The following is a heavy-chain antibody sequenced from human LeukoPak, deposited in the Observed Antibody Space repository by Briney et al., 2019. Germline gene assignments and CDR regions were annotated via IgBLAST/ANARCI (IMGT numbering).Heavy chain of an antibody. CDR3: ARDVVYSSSYHFDY. Sequence: ASVKVSCKASGYTFTSYAISWVRQAPAQGLECMGRISSYNGNKNYAQKLQGRVTMTTDTSPSTPYMELRSLREDDTAVYYCARDVVYSSSYHFDYWGQGTLVTVSS. V-gene: IGHV1-18*01. CDR1: GYTFTSYA. J-gene: IGHJ4*02. CDR2: ISSYNGNK. D-gene: IGHD6-6*01.